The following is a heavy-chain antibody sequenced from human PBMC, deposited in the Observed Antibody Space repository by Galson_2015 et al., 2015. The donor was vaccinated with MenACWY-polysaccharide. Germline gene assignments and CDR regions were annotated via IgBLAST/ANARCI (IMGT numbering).Heavy chain of an antibody. CDR2: IKSDGSST. CDR3: ARGYSAHD. CDR1: GFTFSTYW. Sequence: SMRLSCAASGFTFSTYWMHWVRQAPGKGLVWVSRIKSDGSSTNYADCVKGRFTISRDNAKNTLYLQMNSLRAEDTALYYCARGYSAHDWGQGTLVTVSA. D-gene: IGHD5-12*01. V-gene: IGHV3-74*01. J-gene: IGHJ4*02.